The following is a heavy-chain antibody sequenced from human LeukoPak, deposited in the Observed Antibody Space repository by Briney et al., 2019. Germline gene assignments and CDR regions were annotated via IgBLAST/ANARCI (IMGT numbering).Heavy chain of an antibody. D-gene: IGHD6-13*01. J-gene: IGHJ4*02. CDR1: GGSISSSNYY. CDR2: ISYGGST. CDR3: ARLRYSSSWYVY. Sequence: SETLSLTCTVSGGSISSSNYYWGWIRQPPGKGLEWIGSISYGGSTYSKPSLESRVTMSVDTSNNQFSLELSSVTAADTAVYYCARLRYSSSWYVYWGQGTLVTVSS. V-gene: IGHV4-39*01.